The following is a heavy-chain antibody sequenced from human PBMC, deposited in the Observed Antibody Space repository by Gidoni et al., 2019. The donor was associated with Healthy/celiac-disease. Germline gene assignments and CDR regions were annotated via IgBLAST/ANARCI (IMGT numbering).Heavy chain of an antibody. CDR3: AGDDRAPYDFWSGLRVY. CDR1: GFTFSSYS. V-gene: IGHV3-21*01. Sequence: EVQLVESGGGLFKPGGSLRLSCAASGFTFSSYSMNWVRQAPGKGLEWVSSISSSSSYIYYADSVKGRFTISRDNAKNSLYLQMNSLRAEDTAVYYCAGDDRAPYDFWSGLRVYWGQGTLVTVSS. D-gene: IGHD3-3*01. J-gene: IGHJ4*02. CDR2: ISSSSSYI.